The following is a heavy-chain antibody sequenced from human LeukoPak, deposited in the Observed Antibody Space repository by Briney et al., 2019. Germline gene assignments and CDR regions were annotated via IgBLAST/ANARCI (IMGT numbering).Heavy chain of an antibody. CDR1: GGSISSDY. CDR3: ARGANWGSPDY. D-gene: IGHD7-27*01. Sequence: SETLSLTCTVSGGSISSDYWSWIRQSPGKGLEWIGYIYYSGITSYNPSLKSRVTISLDTSKNQFSLKLSSVTAADTAVYYCARGANWGSPDYWGQGTLVTVSS. J-gene: IGHJ4*02. CDR2: IYYSGIT. V-gene: IGHV4-59*01.